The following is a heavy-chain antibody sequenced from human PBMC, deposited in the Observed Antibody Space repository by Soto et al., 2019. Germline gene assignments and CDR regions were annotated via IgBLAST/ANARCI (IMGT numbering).Heavy chain of an antibody. CDR1: GYTFTSYA. CDR3: ASSYSNYALIDYYYYGMDV. CDR2: INAGNGNT. Sequence: ASVKVSCKASGYTFTSYARHWVRQAPGQRLEWMGWINAGNGNTKYSQKFQGRVTITRDTSASTAYMELSSLRSEDTAVYYCASSYSNYALIDYYYYGMDVWGQGTTVTV. D-gene: IGHD4-4*01. V-gene: IGHV1-3*01. J-gene: IGHJ6*02.